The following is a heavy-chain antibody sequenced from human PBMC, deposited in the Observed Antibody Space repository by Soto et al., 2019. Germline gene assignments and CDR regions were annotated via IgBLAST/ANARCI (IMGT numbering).Heavy chain of an antibody. Sequence: GASVKVSCKASGGTFGSDAITWVRQAPGQGLEWVGRIIPIFGTTNYAQNLQGRVTISADKSTLTSYMELHILTSDDTALYYCARDRTDSGYYTNWLDPWGQGTQVTVSS. CDR1: GGTFGSDA. J-gene: IGHJ5*02. V-gene: IGHV1-69*06. CDR2: IIPIFGTT. D-gene: IGHD3-22*01. CDR3: ARDRTDSGYYTNWLDP.